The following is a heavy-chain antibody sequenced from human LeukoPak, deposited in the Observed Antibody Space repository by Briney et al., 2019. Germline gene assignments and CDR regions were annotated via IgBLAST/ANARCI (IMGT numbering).Heavy chain of an antibody. D-gene: IGHD5-24*01. CDR3: ARGLREMATLRPPYYMDV. V-gene: IGHV4-34*01. CDR2: INHSGST. CDR1: GGSISTYY. Sequence: SETLSLTCTVSGGSISTYYWSWIRQPPGKGLEWIGEINHSGSTNYNPSLKSRVTISVDTSKNQFSLKLSSVTAADTAVYYCARGLREMATLRPPYYMDVWGKGTTVTVSS. J-gene: IGHJ6*03.